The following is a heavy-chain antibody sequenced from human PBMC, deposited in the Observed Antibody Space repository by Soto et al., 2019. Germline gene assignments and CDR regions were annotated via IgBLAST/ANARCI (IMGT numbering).Heavy chain of an antibody. D-gene: IGHD6-13*01. CDR2: ISSSSSYI. CDR3: ARGPGAAGLSDFDY. J-gene: IGHJ4*02. V-gene: IGHV3-21*01. CDR1: GFTFSSYS. Sequence: EVQLVESGGGLVKPGGSLRLSCAASGFTFSSYSMNWVRQAPGKGLEWVSSISSSSSYIYHADSVKGRFTISRDNAKNSLYLQMNSLRAEDTAVYYCARGPGAAGLSDFDYWGQGTLVTVSS.